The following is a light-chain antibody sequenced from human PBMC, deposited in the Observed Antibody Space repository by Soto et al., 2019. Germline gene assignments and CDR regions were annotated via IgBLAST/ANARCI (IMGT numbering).Light chain of an antibody. J-gene: IGKJ1*01. CDR2: GAS. CDR1: QSVNRN. CDR3: HQYYNWRT. V-gene: IGKV3-15*01. Sequence: EIVMTQSPATLSVSPGERATLSCRASQSVNRNIAWSQQKPGQAPRLLIYGASTRATGVPARFSGSGSGTEITLTISSLQSADFEVYYWHQYYNWRTFGQGTNVEIK.